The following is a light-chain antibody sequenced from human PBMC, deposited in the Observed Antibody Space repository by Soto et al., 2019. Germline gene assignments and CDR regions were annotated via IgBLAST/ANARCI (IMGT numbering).Light chain of an antibody. J-gene: IGKJ5*01. CDR3: QQYNNWPPIT. CDR1: QSVSSK. V-gene: IGKV3D-15*01. Sequence: DIVLTQSPGTLSLSPGERATLSCRASQSVSSKLAWYQQKPGQAPGLLIYGASTRATGIPARFSGSGSGTEFTLTISSLQSEDFAVYYCQQYNNWPPITFGQGTRLEIK. CDR2: GAS.